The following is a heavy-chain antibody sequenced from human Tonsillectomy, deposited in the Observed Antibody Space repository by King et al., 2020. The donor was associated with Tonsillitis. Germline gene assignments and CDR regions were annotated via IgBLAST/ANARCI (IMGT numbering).Heavy chain of an antibody. V-gene: IGHV4-59*01. CDR1: GGSISSYY. Sequence: QLQESGPGLVKPSETLSLTCTVSGGSISSYYWSWIRQPPGKGLEWIGYIYYSGSTNYNPSLKSRVTISVDTSKNQFSLKLSSVPAADTAVYYCARGRRGDSGGYYKNLYWNYWGQGTLVTVSS. D-gene: IGHD3-22*01. CDR3: ARGRRGDSGGYYKNLYWNY. J-gene: IGHJ4*02. CDR2: IYYSGST.